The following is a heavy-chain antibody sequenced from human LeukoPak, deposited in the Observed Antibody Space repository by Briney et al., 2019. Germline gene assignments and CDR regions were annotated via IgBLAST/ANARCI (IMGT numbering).Heavy chain of an antibody. CDR1: GLTFRTND. J-gene: IGHJ1*01. Sequence: GGSLRLSCEASGLTFRTNDFHWVRHAPGKGLEWVSGVGTVGDIYYADSVRGRFTLSRDNSKKTLYLQMNSLRVEDTAVYYCARGDGYNDAEYLQHWGQGTLVTVS. V-gene: IGHV3-13*01. CDR3: ARGDGYNDAEYLQH. D-gene: IGHD5-24*01. CDR2: VGTVGDI.